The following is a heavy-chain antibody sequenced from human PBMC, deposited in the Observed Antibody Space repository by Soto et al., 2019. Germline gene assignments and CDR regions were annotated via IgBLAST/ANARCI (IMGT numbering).Heavy chain of an antibody. CDR3: ARDVGPGSTDY. J-gene: IGHJ4*02. V-gene: IGHV3-11*01. Sequence: QVQLVESGGGLGKPGGSLRLACAASGCIFSDYYMSWIREAPGKGLEWLSYISSGGRSIKYADSVKVRFTISRDNAKNSLYLQINSLRAEDTAVYYCARDVGPGSTDYWGQGTLVTVSS. CDR2: ISSGGRSI. CDR1: GCIFSDYY.